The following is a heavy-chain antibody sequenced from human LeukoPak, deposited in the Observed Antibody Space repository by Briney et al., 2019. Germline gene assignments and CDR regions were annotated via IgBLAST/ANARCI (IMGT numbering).Heavy chain of an antibody. CDR2: IYHSGNT. V-gene: IGHV4-38-2*02. J-gene: IGHJ5*02. CDR3: GRQVSWSTFGGNWFDP. CDR1: GYSISSGYY. D-gene: IGHD3-3*01. Sequence: SETLSLTCTVSGYSISSGYYCGWIRQSPGKGLEWIGSIYHSGNTYYNPSLNSRVTVLVDTSKNQFSLKLSSVTAADTAVYYCGRQVSWSTFGGNWFDPWGQGTLVTVSS.